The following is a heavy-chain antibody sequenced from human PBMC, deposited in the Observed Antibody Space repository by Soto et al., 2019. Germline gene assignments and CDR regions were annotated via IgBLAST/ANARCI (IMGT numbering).Heavy chain of an antibody. V-gene: IGHV3-21*01. CDR2: ISSSSTYI. CDR1: GFTFNTYS. Sequence: GGSLRLSCAASGFTFNTYSMNWVRQAPGKGLEWVSSISSSSTYIYYAESVKGRFTIFRDNVKNSLYLQMNSLRAEDTAVYYCARGGCSGAGCYSVSAYQYYYYYMDVWGKGTTVTVSS. J-gene: IGHJ6*03. CDR3: ARGGCSGAGCYSVSAYQYYYYYMDV. D-gene: IGHD2-15*01.